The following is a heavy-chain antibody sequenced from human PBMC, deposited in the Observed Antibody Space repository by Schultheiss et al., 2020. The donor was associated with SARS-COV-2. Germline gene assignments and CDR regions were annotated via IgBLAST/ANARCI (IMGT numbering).Heavy chain of an antibody. Sequence: GGSLRLSCAVSGFSLRDYNMNWVRQAPGKGLEWVSAISGSGGSTYYADSVKGRFTISRDNSKNTLYLQMNSLRAEDTAVYYCAKGDHMVRGVIDYWGQGTLVTVSS. CDR2: ISGSGGST. V-gene: IGHV3-23*01. D-gene: IGHD3-10*01. J-gene: IGHJ4*02. CDR1: GFSLRDYN. CDR3: AKGDHMVRGVIDY.